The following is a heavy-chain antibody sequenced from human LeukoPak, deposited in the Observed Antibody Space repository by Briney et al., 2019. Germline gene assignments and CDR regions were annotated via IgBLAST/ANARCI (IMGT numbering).Heavy chain of an antibody. CDR3: ARDPASYYDSSGYYYGY. Sequence: GGSLRLSCAASGFTFSSYWMSWVRQAPGKGLEWVANIKQDGSEKYYVDSVKGRFTISRDNAKNSLYLQMNSLRAEDTAVYYCARDPASYYDSSGYYYGYWGQGTLVTVSS. J-gene: IGHJ1*01. D-gene: IGHD3-22*01. CDR2: IKQDGSEK. CDR1: GFTFSSYW. V-gene: IGHV3-7*01.